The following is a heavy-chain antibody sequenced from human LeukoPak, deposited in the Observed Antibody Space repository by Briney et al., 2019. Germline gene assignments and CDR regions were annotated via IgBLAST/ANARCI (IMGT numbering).Heavy chain of an antibody. J-gene: IGHJ4*02. CDR2: IIPIFGTA. Sequence: SVKVSCKASGGTFSSYAISGVRQAPGQGLEWMGGIIPIFGTANYAQKFQGRVTITADESTSTAYMELSSLRSEDTAVYYCAREYSSSSHPSDYWGQGTLVTVSS. CDR3: AREYSSSSHPSDY. CDR1: GGTFSSYA. V-gene: IGHV1-69*13. D-gene: IGHD6-6*01.